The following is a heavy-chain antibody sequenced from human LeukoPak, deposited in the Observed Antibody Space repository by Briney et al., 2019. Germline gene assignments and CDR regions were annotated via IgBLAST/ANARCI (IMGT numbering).Heavy chain of an antibody. J-gene: IGHJ4*02. Sequence: QPGGSLRLSCAASGFIFSSYGMHCVRQAPGRALVWVAFIRYEGSNKHYADSVKGRFTISRDNSKNTLYLQMNSLRAEDTAVYYCAKEADSLGELSPSDYWGEGTLVTVSS. V-gene: IGHV3-30*02. CDR1: GFIFSSYG. CDR2: IRYEGSNK. CDR3: AKEADSLGELSPSDY. D-gene: IGHD3-16*02.